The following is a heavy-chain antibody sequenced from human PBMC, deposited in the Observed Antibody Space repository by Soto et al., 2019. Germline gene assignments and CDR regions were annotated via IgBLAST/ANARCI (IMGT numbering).Heavy chain of an antibody. D-gene: IGHD3-9*01. J-gene: IGHJ4*02. CDR3: ASAYYDIWSGYIK. V-gene: IGHV3-30*03. CDR2: ISYDGSNK. Sequence: QVQLVESGGGVVQPGRSLTLSCAASGFSFSSYGMHWVRQAPGKGLEWVAVISYDGSNKYYADSVKGRFTISRDNSKKTLYLQMNSLRAEDTAVYYCASAYYDIWSGYIKWGQGTLVTVSS. CDR1: GFSFSSYG.